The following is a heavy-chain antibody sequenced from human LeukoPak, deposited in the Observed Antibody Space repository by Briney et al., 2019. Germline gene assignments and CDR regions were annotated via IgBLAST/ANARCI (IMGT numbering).Heavy chain of an antibody. D-gene: IGHD3-10*01. V-gene: IGHV1-8*01. J-gene: IGHJ3*02. Sequence: ASVTVSFKASGYTFTSYDINWVRQATGQGLEWMGWMNPNSGNTGYAQKFQGRVTMTRNTSISTAYMELSSLRSEDTAVYYCARAGPYGSGSSDAFDIWGQGTMVTDSS. CDR2: MNPNSGNT. CDR3: ARAGPYGSGSSDAFDI. CDR1: GYTFTSYD.